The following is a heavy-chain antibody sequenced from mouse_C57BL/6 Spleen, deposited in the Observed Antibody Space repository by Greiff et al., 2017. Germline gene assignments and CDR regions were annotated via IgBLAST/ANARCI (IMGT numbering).Heavy chain of an antibody. V-gene: IGHV1-55*01. Sequence: QVQLQQPGAELVKPGASVKMSCKASGYTFTSYWITWVKQRPGQGLEWIGDIYPGSGSTNYNEKFKSKATLTVDTSSSTAYMQLSSLTSEDSAGYFCARFDGSCYYFDYWGQGTTLTVSS. CDR2: IYPGSGST. CDR1: GYTFTSYW. J-gene: IGHJ2*01. D-gene: IGHD1-1*02. CDR3: ARFDGSCYYFDY.